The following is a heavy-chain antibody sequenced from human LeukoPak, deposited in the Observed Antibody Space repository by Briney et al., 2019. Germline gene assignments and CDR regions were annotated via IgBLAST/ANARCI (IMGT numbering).Heavy chain of an antibody. Sequence: SETLSLTCTVSGGSISSSSYYWGWIRQPPGKGLEWIGSIYYSGSTYYNPSLKSRVTISVDTSKNQFSLKLSSVTAADTAVYYCARVLYGGHGGYWGQGTLVTVSS. J-gene: IGHJ4*02. CDR1: GGSISSSSYY. D-gene: IGHD4-23*01. V-gene: IGHV4-39*07. CDR2: IYYSGST. CDR3: ARVLYGGHGGY.